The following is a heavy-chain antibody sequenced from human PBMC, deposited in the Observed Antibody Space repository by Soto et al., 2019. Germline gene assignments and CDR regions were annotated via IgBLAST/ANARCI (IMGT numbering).Heavy chain of an antibody. D-gene: IGHD3-10*01. J-gene: IGHJ4*02. V-gene: IGHV3-74*01. Sequence: EVQLVESGGGLVQPGGSLRLSCTPSGFTFSISWMHWVRQAPGKGLVWVSRINNDETYTTYADSVKGRFTISRDNAKNTRYLQMNSLRADDTAVYYCAREDYGSGNRYFDYWGQGTLVTVSP. CDR3: AREDYGSGNRYFDY. CDR1: GFTFSISW. CDR2: INNDETYT.